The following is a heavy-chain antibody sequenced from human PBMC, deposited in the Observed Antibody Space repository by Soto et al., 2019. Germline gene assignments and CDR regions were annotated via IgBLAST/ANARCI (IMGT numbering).Heavy chain of an antibody. CDR2: ISSSSSYT. CDR3: ARPTKVVTAIDY. CDR1: GFTFSGYY. V-gene: IGHV3-11*06. J-gene: IGHJ4*02. Sequence: KPGGSLRLSCAASGFTFSGYYMSWIRQAPGKGLEWVSYISSSSSYTNYADSVKGRFTISRDNAKNSLYLQMNSLRAEDTAVYYCARPTKVVTAIDYWGQGTLVTVSS. D-gene: IGHD2-21*02.